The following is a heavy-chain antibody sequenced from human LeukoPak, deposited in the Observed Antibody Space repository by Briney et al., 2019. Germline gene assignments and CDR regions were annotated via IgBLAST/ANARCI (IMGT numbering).Heavy chain of an antibody. CDR2: ISSSSSYI. D-gene: IGHD6-19*01. CDR1: GFTFSSYA. Sequence: KPGGSLRLSCAASGFTFSSYAMSWVRQAPGKGLEWVSSISSSSSYIYYADSVKGRFTISRDNAKNSLYLQMNSLRAEDTAVYYCARLTVAGLDYWGQGTLVTVSS. J-gene: IGHJ4*02. CDR3: ARLTVAGLDY. V-gene: IGHV3-21*01.